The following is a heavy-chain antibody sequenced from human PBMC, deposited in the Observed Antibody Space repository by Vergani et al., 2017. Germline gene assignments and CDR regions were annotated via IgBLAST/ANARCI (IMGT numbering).Heavy chain of an antibody. Sequence: EVQLVESGGGLVQPGGSLRLSCAASGFTFSSYSMNWVRQAPGKGLEWVSYISSSSSTIYYADSVKGRFTISRDNAKNSLYLQMNSLRAEDTAVYYCARDPGYSYGPTFDYWGQGTLVAVSS. D-gene: IGHD5-18*01. CDR1: GFTFSSYS. CDR2: ISSSSSTI. CDR3: ARDPGYSYGPTFDY. J-gene: IGHJ4*02. V-gene: IGHV3-48*04.